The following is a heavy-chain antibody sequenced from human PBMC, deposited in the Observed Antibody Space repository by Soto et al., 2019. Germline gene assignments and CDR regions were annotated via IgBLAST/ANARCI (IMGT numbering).Heavy chain of an antibody. D-gene: IGHD3-3*01. J-gene: IGHJ6*02. V-gene: IGHV3-15*07. Sequence: GGSLRLSCAASGFTFSNAWMNWVRQAPGKGLEWVGRIKSKTDGGTTDYAAPVKGRFTISRDDSKNTLYLQMNSLKTEDTAVYYCATKLILRSVDYYYGMDVWGQGTTVTVSS. CDR1: GFTFSNAW. CDR2: IKSKTDGGTT. CDR3: ATKLILRSVDYYYGMDV.